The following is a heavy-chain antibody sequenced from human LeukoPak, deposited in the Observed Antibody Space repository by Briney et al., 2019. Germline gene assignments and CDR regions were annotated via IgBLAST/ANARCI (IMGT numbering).Heavy chain of an antibody. Sequence: GGSLRLSCAASGFTSSSYWMHWVRQVPGKGLVWVSRISGDGTARNYADSVKGRFTIPRDDAKNTVDLQMNSLRGEDTAVYYCVRGRGSYGWFDPWGQGTLVTVSS. J-gene: IGHJ5*02. V-gene: IGHV3-74*01. CDR2: ISGDGTAR. D-gene: IGHD3-10*01. CDR1: GFTSSSYW. CDR3: VRGRGSYGWFDP.